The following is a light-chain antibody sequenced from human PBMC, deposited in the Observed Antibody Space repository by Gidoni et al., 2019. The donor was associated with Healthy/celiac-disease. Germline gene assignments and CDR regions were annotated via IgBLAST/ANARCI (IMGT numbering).Light chain of an antibody. J-gene: IGKJ4*01. CDR3: QQYGSSQGLT. V-gene: IGKV3-20*01. CDR2: GAS. CDR1: QSVSSSY. Sequence: ELVLTQSPGTLSLSPGERATLSCSASQSVSSSYLAWYQQKPGQAPRLLIYGASSRATGIPDRFSGSESGTDFTLTISRLEPEDFAVYYFQQYGSSQGLTFGGGTKVEIK.